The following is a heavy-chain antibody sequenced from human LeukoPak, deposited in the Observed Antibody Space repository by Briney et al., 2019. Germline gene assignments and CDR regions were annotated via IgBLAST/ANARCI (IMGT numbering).Heavy chain of an antibody. V-gene: IGHV1-18*01. CDR1: GYTFTSYG. J-gene: IGHJ4*02. Sequence: GASVKVSCKASGYTFTSYGISWVRQAPGQGLEWMGWISAYNGNTNYAQKLQGRVTMTTDTSTSTAYMELRSLRSDDTAVYCCASKEIGGYGDYPKQPFDYWGQGTLVTVSS. D-gene: IGHD4-17*01. CDR3: ASKEIGGYGDYPKQPFDY. CDR2: ISAYNGNT.